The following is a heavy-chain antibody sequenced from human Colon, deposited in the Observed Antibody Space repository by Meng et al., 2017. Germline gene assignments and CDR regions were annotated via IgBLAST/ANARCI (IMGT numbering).Heavy chain of an antibody. CDR1: GYTFTTYY. CDR2: INPNGGST. Sequence: ASVKVSCKASGYTFTTYYMHWVRQAPGQGLERMGLINPNGGSTISAQRFQDRVAMTMDTSTSTVYMEVSSLRSEDTAVYYCARGRDNNGWYGLADWGQGTLVTVSS. D-gene: IGHD6-19*01. CDR3: ARGRDNNGWYGLAD. V-gene: IGHV1-46*01. J-gene: IGHJ4*02.